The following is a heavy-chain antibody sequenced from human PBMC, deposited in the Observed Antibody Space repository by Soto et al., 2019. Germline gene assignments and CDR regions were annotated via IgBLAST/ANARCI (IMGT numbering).Heavy chain of an antibody. CDR3: ARHGGGGSWTSNMNFDY. CDR2: IYYSGST. CDR1: GGSISSYY. V-gene: IGHV4-59*08. J-gene: IGHJ4*02. D-gene: IGHD2-15*01. Sequence: SETLSLTCTVSGGSISSYYWSWIRQPPGKGLEWIGYIYYSGSTNYNPSLKSRVTISVDTSKNQFSLKLSSVTAADTAVYYCARHGGGGSWTSNMNFDYWGQGTLVTVSS.